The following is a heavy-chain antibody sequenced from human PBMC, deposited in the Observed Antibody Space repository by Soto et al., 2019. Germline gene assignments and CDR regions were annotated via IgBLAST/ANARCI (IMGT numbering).Heavy chain of an antibody. CDR1: GFTFSSYA. V-gene: IGHV3-23*01. J-gene: IGHJ4*02. Sequence: EVQLLESGGGLVQPGGSLRLSCAASGFTFSSYAMSWVRQAPGKGLEWVSAISGSGGSTYYADSVKGRFTISRDNSKNTLYLQINSLRDEDTAVYYCAKTYIVVVTASPVDYWGKGTLVTVSS. CDR2: ISGSGGST. D-gene: IGHD2-21*02. CDR3: AKTYIVVVTASPVDY.